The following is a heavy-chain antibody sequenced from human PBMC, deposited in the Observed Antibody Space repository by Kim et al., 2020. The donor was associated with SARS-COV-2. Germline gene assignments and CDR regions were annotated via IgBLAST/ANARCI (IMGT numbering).Heavy chain of an antibody. V-gene: IGHV4-39*01. CDR2: IYYSGST. CDR1: GGSISSSSYY. J-gene: IGHJ6*02. Sequence: SETLSLTCTVSGGSISSSSYYWGWIRQPPGKGLEWIGIIYYSGSTYYNPSLKSRVTISVDTSKNQFSLKLSSVTAADTAVYYCARGLILTGTDDYYYYYGMDVWGQGTTVTISS. CDR3: ARGLILTGTDDYYYYYGMDV. D-gene: IGHD3-9*01.